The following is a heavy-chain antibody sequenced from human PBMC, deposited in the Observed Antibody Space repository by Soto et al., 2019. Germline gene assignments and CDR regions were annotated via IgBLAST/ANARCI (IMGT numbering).Heavy chain of an antibody. Sequence: SETLSLTCTVSGGSISSYYWSWIRQPAGKGLEWIGRIYTSGSTNYNPSLKSRVTMSVDASKNQFSLKLSSVTAADTAVYYCARDGYYYDSSGYPYYYYYGMDVWGQGTTVTVSS. J-gene: IGHJ6*02. CDR2: IYTSGST. CDR3: ARDGYYYDSSGYPYYYYYGMDV. D-gene: IGHD3-22*01. V-gene: IGHV4-4*07. CDR1: GGSISSYY.